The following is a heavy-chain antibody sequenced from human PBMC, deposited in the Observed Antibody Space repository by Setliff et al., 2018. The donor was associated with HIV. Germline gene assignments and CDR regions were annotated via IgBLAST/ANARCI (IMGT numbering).Heavy chain of an antibody. Sequence: PSETLSLTCSVSGGSVNSGNYHWAWIRQPPGKGLEWIGYIHYSGATNYNPSLKSRVTISLDTSRTQFSLRLSSVTAADTAVYYCARHSPNVGVRGDAFDIWGQGTVVTVSS. CDR1: GGSVNSGNYH. V-gene: IGHV4-61*01. CDR2: IHYSGAT. D-gene: IGHD2-8*01. CDR3: ARHSPNVGVRGDAFDI. J-gene: IGHJ3*02.